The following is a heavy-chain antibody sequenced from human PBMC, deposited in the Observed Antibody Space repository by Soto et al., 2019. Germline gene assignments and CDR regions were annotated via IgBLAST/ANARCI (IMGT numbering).Heavy chain of an antibody. V-gene: IGHV1-3*01. CDR1: GYTFTSYA. CDR2: INAGNGNT. Sequence: ASVKVSCKASGYTFTSYAMHWVRQAPGQRLEWMGWINAGNGNTKYSQKFQGRVTITRDTSASTAYMELSSLRSEDTAVYYCARARRGYSYGYHFDYWGQGTLVTVSS. D-gene: IGHD5-18*01. J-gene: IGHJ4*02. CDR3: ARARRGYSYGYHFDY.